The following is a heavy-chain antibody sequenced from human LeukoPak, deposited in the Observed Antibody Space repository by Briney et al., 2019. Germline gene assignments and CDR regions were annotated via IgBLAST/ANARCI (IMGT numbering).Heavy chain of an antibody. CDR1: GFTFSYYI. D-gene: IGHD5-24*01. Sequence: GGSLRLSCSASGFTFSYYIMHWVRQAPGKGLETVSAITGSGDIPYYGDSVKGRFTISRDNSKNTLYLQMSSLRTEDTAMYYCARRDDNSAYDYWGQGTLVTVSS. J-gene: IGHJ4*02. V-gene: IGHV3-64D*09. CDR2: ITGSGDIP. CDR3: ARRDDNSAYDY.